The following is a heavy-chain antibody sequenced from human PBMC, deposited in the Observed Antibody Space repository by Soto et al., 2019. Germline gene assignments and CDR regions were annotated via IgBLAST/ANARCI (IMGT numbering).Heavy chain of an antibody. CDR3: VRGVTADY. CDR2: IKSDGSSI. V-gene: IGHV3-74*01. CDR1: GFSFSCYW. J-gene: IGHJ4*02. Sequence: EVQLVESGGGFVQPGGSLRLSWAASGFSFSCYWMYWVRQAPGKGLVWVSRIKSDGSSISYADFAKGRFTMSRDNARNTLSLQMSSLRAEDTAIYYCVRGVTADYWGQGTLVTVSS.